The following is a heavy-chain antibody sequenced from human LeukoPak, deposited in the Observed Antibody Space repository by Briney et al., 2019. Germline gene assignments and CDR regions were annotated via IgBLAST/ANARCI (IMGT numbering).Heavy chain of an antibody. V-gene: IGHV3-48*01. CDR3: ARGVGATHY. CDR1: GFTFSSYS. J-gene: IGHJ4*02. Sequence: QSGGSLRLSCAASGFTFSSYSMNWVRQAPGKGLEWVSYISSSSSTIYYADSVKGRFTISRDNAKNSLYLQMNSLRAEDTAVYYCARGVGATHYWGQGTLVTVSS. D-gene: IGHD1-26*01. CDR2: ISSSSSTI.